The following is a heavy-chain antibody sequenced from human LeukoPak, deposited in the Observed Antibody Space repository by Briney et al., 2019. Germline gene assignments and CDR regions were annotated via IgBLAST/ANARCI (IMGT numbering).Heavy chain of an antibody. Sequence: GGSLRLSCAASGFTFSSYWMHWVGQAPGKGLEGVSGISWNSGSIVYADSVKGRFTISRDNAKNSLYLQMNSLRAEDTAVYYCARVTGYYDSSGYTYYYYYYMDVWGKGTTVTISS. CDR3: ARVTGYYDSSGYTYYYYYYMDV. D-gene: IGHD3-22*01. V-gene: IGHV3-48*04. J-gene: IGHJ6*03. CDR1: GFTFSSYW. CDR2: ISWNSGSI.